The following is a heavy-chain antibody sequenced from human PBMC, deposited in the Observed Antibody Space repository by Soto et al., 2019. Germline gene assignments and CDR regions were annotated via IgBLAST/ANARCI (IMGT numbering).Heavy chain of an antibody. CDR1: GYTFSGYS. CDR3: ARDVFCGGAPACPDMDV. V-gene: IGHV1-18*04. D-gene: IGHD2-21*01. CDR2: ISGYNGNT. Sequence: ASVKVSCKASGYTFSGYSITWVRQAPGQGLEWMGRISGYNGNTNYARTLRGRLALTTDTSTSTAYMELRSLTSDDTAVYYCARDVFCGGAPACPDMDVWGQGTTVTVSS. J-gene: IGHJ6*02.